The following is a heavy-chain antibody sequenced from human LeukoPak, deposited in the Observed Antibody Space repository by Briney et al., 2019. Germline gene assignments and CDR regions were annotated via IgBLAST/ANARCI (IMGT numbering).Heavy chain of an antibody. D-gene: IGHD4-23*01. J-gene: IGHJ4*02. Sequence: SETLSLTCTIPDGSISNSFWNWVRQPPGKGLEWIAYIHTSGSTNYNPAFKSRVTLSVDTSKSQFSLRLNSVTASDTAVYYCANSYDGKIVPFDNWGQGTLVTVSS. CDR3: ANSYDGKIVPFDN. CDR2: IHTSGST. CDR1: DGSISNSF. V-gene: IGHV4-4*09.